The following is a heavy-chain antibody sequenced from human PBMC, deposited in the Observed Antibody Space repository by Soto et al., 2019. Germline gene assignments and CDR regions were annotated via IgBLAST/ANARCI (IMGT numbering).Heavy chain of an antibody. V-gene: IGHV4-4*02. J-gene: IGHJ4*02. CDR3: ARVFTPNIAAAGTFDY. Sequence: QVQLHESGPGLVKPSETLSLTCAVSGDSISSSNWWSWVRQPPGKGLEWIGESYHSGNTNYNPSLESRVTISVDKSKNQFSLNLSSVTAADTAVYFCARVFTPNIAAAGTFDYWGQGTLVTVSS. CDR1: GDSISSSNW. D-gene: IGHD6-13*01. CDR2: SYHSGNT.